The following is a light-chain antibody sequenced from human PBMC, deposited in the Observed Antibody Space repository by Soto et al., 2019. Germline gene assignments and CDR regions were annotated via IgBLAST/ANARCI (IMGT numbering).Light chain of an antibody. J-gene: IGKJ1*01. CDR2: GAS. CDR1: QSVSSSY. CDR3: QQYGSSPPWT. Sequence: EIVWTQSPGTLSLSPGERATLSCRASQSVSSSYLAWYQQKPGQAPRLLSYGASSRATGIPDRFSGSGSGTDFTLTISRLEPEDFAVYYCQQYGSSPPWTFGQGTMVEIK. V-gene: IGKV3-20*01.